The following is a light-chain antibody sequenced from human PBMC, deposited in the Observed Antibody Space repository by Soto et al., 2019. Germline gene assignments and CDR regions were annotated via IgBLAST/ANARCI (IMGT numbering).Light chain of an antibody. V-gene: IGLV4-69*01. CDR1: SGHSSYA. Sequence: QLVLTQSPSASASLGASVKLTCTLSSGHSSYAIAWHQQQPEKGPRYLMKLNSDGSHSKGDGIPDRFSGSSSGAERYLTIPIRQSEDEADYYCQTWGTGIVIFGGGTKLTVL. CDR2: LNSDGSH. CDR3: QTWGTGIVI. J-gene: IGLJ2*01.